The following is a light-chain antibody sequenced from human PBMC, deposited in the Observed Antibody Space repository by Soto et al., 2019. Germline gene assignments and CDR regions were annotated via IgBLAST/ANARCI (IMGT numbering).Light chain of an antibody. CDR3: QQYGGSPRIT. Sequence: EVVLTQYPDTLSFSPGERATLSCRASERLSSVYLAWYQQRPGQPPRLLIYGASNRATGIPDRFSGSGSGTDFTLIINRLEPEDVAIYYCQQYGGSPRITFGQGTRLEIK. CDR1: ERLSSVY. V-gene: IGKV3-20*01. J-gene: IGKJ5*01. CDR2: GAS.